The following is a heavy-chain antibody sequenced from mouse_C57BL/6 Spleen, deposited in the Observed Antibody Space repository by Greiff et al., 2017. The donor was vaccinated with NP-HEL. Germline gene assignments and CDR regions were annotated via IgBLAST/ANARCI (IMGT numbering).Heavy chain of an antibody. CDR2: IDPSDSGT. CDR3: ARPYYYGSRGYAMDY. D-gene: IGHD1-1*01. CDR1: GYTFTSYW. Sequence: QVQLKQPGAELVRPGSSVKLSCKASGYTFTSYWMHWVKQRPIQGLEWIGNIDPSDSGTHYNQKFKDKATLTVDKSSSTAYMQLSSLTSEDSAVYYCARPYYYGSRGYAMDYWGQGTSVTVSS. V-gene: IGHV1-52*01. J-gene: IGHJ4*01.